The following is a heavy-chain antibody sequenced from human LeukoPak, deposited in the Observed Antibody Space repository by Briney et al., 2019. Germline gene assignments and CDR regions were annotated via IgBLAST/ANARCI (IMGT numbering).Heavy chain of an antibody. Sequence: SETLSLTCTVSGGSISSYYWSWIRQPPGKGLEWIGYIYYSGSTNYNPSLRSRVTISVDTSKNQFSLNLKYVTAADTAVHYCARGYCSSSTCQYGDYWGQGTLVTVSS. CDR2: IYYSGST. CDR1: GGSISSYY. J-gene: IGHJ4*02. D-gene: IGHD2-2*01. CDR3: ARGYCSSSTCQYGDY. V-gene: IGHV4-59*01.